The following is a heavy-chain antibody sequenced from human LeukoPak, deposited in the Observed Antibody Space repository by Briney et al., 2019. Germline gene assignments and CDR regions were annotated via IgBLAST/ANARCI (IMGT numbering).Heavy chain of an antibody. Sequence: GGSLRLSCAASGFNFNNAWMNWVRQAPGKGLEWVAVIWYDGSNKYYADSVKGRFTVSRDNSKNTLYLQMNSLRAEDTAVYYCATAVASSSGWYADYWGQGTLVTVSS. V-gene: IGHV3-33*08. CDR3: ATAVASSSGWYADY. CDR2: IWYDGSNK. J-gene: IGHJ4*02. D-gene: IGHD6-19*01. CDR1: GFNFNNAW.